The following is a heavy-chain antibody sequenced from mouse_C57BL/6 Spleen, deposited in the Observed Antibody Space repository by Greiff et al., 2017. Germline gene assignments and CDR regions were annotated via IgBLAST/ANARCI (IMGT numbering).Heavy chain of an antibody. Sequence: EVKLEESGPGLVKPSQSLSLTCSVTGYSITRGYYWNWIRQFPGNKLEWMGYISYDGSNNYNPSLKNRISITRDTSKNQFFLKLNSVTTEDTATYYCARSSNYDWFAYWGQGTLVTVSA. CDR2: ISYDGSN. CDR1: GYSITRGYY. D-gene: IGHD2-5*01. V-gene: IGHV3-6*01. CDR3: ARSSNYDWFAY. J-gene: IGHJ3*01.